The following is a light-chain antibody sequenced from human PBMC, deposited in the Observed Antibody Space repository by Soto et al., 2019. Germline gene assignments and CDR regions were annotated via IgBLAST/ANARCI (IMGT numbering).Light chain of an antibody. V-gene: IGKV3-20*01. CDR3: QQYGTSPFT. J-gene: IGKJ3*01. Sequence: IVLTQSPGTLSLSPGERATLSCRASQTVSNSYLAWYQQKPGQPPRLLIYGASSRATGIPDRFSGSGSGTDFTLTISRLEPEDFAAYYCQQYGTSPFTFGPGTKVDIK. CDR1: QTVSNSY. CDR2: GAS.